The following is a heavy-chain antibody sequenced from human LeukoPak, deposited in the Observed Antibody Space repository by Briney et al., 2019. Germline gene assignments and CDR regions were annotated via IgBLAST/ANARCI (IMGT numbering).Heavy chain of an antibody. CDR3: ARGDYDFWSGYLDY. CDR1: GGSISSGSYY. D-gene: IGHD3-3*01. J-gene: IGHJ4*02. Sequence: PSQTLSLTCTVSGGSISSGSYYWSWIRQPAGKGLEWIGRIYTSGSTNYNPSHKSRVTISVDTSKNQFSLKLSSVTAADTAVYYCARGDYDFWSGYLDYWGQGTLVTVSS. CDR2: IYTSGST. V-gene: IGHV4-61*02.